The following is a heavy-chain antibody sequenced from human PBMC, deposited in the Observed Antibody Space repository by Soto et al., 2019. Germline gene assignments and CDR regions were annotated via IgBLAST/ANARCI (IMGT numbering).Heavy chain of an antibody. D-gene: IGHD2-2*01. Sequence: QVQLVQSGAEVKKPGASVKVSCKTSGYTFTSYSISWVRQAPGQGLEWMGWINVYNGNKKYAQNLQGRVTMTTDTSTSTVYMELRSLRSDATAVYYCARDLAVGWFDPWGQGTLVTVSS. CDR2: INVYNGNK. J-gene: IGHJ5*02. V-gene: IGHV1-18*01. CDR1: GYTFTSYS. CDR3: ARDLAVGWFDP.